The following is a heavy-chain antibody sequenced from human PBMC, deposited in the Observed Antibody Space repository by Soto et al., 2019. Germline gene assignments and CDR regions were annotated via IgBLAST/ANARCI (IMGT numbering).Heavy chain of an antibody. CDR1: GFTFSSYA. Sequence: PGGSLRLSCAASGFTFSSYAMSWVRQAPGKGLEWVSAISGSGGSTYYADSVKGRFTISRDNSKNTLYLQMNSLRAEDTAVYYCATDVLRFLEWLLFAHYWGQGTLVTVSS. J-gene: IGHJ4*02. V-gene: IGHV3-23*01. D-gene: IGHD3-3*01. CDR2: ISGSGGST. CDR3: ATDVLRFLEWLLFAHY.